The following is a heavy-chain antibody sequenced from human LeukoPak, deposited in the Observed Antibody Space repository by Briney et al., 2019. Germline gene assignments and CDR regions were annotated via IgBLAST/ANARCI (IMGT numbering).Heavy chain of an antibody. CDR3: AKGHSSGWYSIEY. CDR1: GFTFSRYG. D-gene: IGHD6-19*01. V-gene: IGHV3-30*18. J-gene: IGHJ4*02. Sequence: PGRSLRLSCAASGFTFSRYGMHWVRQAPGKGLEWVAVISSDESNKFYADSVKGRFTISRDNSKNTLYLQVNSARAEDTAVYYCAKGHSSGWYSIEYWGQGTLVTVSS. CDR2: ISSDESNK.